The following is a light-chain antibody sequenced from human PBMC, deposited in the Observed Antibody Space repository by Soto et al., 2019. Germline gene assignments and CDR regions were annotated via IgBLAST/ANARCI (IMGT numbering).Light chain of an antibody. CDR3: CSYAGSSTFHVV. CDR2: EGS. Sequence: QSALTQPASVSGSPGQSITISCTGTSSDVGSYNLVSWYQQHPGKAPKLMIYEGSKRPSGVSNRFSGSNSGNTASLTISGLQAEEEADYYCCSYAGSSTFHVVFGGGTKLTVL. V-gene: IGLV2-23*03. CDR1: SSDVGSYNL. J-gene: IGLJ2*01.